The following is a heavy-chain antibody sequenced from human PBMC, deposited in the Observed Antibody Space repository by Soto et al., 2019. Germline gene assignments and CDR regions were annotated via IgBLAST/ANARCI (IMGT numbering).Heavy chain of an antibody. CDR2: INPSGGST. J-gene: IGHJ4*02. D-gene: IGHD5-18*01. V-gene: IGHV1-46*01. CDR3: ARDRWGTAMRSSPVGY. CDR1: GYTFTSYY. Sequence: QVQLVQSGAEVKKPGASVKVSCKASGYTFTSYYMHWVRQAPGQGLEWMGIINPSGGSTSYAQKFQGRVTMTRDTSTSTVYMELSSLRSEDTAVYYCARDRWGTAMRSSPVGYWGQGTLVTVSS.